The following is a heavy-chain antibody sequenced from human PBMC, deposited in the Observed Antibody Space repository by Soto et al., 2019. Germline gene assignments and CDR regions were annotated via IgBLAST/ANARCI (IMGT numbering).Heavy chain of an antibody. D-gene: IGHD5-18*01. CDR3: ARASSYSYGAFGY. CDR1: GGSFSGYY. V-gene: IGHV4-34*01. CDR2: INHSGGT. Sequence: SETLSLTCAVYGGSFSGYYWSWIRQPPGKGLEWIGEINHSGGTNYNTSLKSRVTISVDTSKNQFSLKLSSVTAADTAVYYCARASSYSYGAFGYWGQGTLVTVSS. J-gene: IGHJ4*02.